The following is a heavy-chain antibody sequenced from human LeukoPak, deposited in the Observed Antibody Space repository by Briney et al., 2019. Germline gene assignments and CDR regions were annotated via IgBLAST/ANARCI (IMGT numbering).Heavy chain of an antibody. CDR1: GGSISSYY. V-gene: IGHV4-59*01. J-gene: IGHJ5*02. CDR2: IYYSGST. CDR3: ARDDRSGGSCYAP. Sequence: SETLSLTCTISGGSISSYYWSWIRQPPGKGLEWIGYIYYSGSTNYNPSLKSQVTISVDTSKNQFSLKLSSVTAADTAVYYCARDDRSGGSCYAPWGQGTLVTVSS. D-gene: IGHD2-15*01.